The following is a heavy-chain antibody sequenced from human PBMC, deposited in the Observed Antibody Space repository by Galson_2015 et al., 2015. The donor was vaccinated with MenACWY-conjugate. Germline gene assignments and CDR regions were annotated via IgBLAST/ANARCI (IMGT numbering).Heavy chain of an antibody. J-gene: IGHJ5*02. CDR2: INPDGSGT. Sequence: SLRLSCAASGFTLSSYWMHWVRQVPGKGLVWVSRINPDGSGTTYADSVKGRFTISRDNAKNTLYLQMNSLRAEDTAVYYCTRVKWQRLTADTWGQGTLVTVSS. CDR1: GFTLSSYW. CDR3: TRVKWQRLTADT. D-gene: IGHD6-25*01. V-gene: IGHV3-74*01.